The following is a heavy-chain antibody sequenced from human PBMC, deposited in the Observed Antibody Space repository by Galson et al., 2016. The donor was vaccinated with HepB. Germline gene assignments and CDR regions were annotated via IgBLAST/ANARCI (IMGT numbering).Heavy chain of an antibody. V-gene: IGHV1-2*02. J-gene: IGHJ4*02. CDR3: ARERIAATGSLLDF. CDR1: GYTFTGYS. Sequence: SVKVSCKASGYTFTGYSLHWVRQAPGQGLEWMGWINPNSGDTKYGRKFQGSVTLTRDTSISTVYMELSRLRSDDTAIFYCARERIAATGSLLDFWGQGTLVTVSS. CDR2: INPNSGDT. D-gene: IGHD6-13*01.